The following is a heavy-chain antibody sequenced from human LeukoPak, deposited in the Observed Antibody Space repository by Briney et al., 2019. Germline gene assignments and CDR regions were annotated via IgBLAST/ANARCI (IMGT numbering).Heavy chain of an antibody. J-gene: IGHJ4*02. V-gene: IGHV1-69*06. D-gene: IGHD3-22*01. CDR1: GYTFTSYG. Sequence: SVKVSCKASGYTFTSYGISWVRQAPGQGLEWMGGIIPIFGTANYAQKFQGRVTITADKSTSTVYMELNSLKSEDTAVYYCARGWDYDSGGRPTAYVYWGQGTLVTVSS. CDR3: ARGWDYDSGGRPTAYVY. CDR2: IIPIFGTA.